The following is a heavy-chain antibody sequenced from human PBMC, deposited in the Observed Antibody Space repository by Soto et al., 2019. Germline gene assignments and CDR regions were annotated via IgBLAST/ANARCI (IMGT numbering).Heavy chain of an antibody. V-gene: IGHV3-74*01. CDR3: VRLGGSSGIDY. J-gene: IGHJ4*02. Sequence: EVRLVESGGGVVHPGASLGLSCEASGFAFSSLWMDWVRQAPGKGLVWVSRIDNGGIGTNYADSVRGRFTMSRDNAKDTLYLQMNSLRVDDTGVYFCVRLGGSSGIDYWGQGTLVTVSS. CDR2: IDNGGIGT. D-gene: IGHD2-15*01. CDR1: GFAFSSLW.